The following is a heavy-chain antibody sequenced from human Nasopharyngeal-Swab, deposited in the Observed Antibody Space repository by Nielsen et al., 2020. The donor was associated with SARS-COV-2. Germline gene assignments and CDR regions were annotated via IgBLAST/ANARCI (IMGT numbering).Heavy chain of an antibody. CDR1: GFTFSSYA. J-gene: IGHJ5*02. Sequence: GGSLRLSCAASGFTFSSYAMHWVRQAPGKGLEWVAVISYDGSNKYYADSVKGRFTISRDNSKNTLYLQMNSLRAEDTAVYYCAKDGGAAAGTRWFDPWGQGTLVTVSS. CDR2: ISYDGSNK. CDR3: AKDGGAAAGTRWFDP. D-gene: IGHD6-13*01. V-gene: IGHV3-30-3*01.